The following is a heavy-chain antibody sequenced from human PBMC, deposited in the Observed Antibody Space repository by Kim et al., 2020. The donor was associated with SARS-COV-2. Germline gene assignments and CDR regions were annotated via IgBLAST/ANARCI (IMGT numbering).Heavy chain of an antibody. CDR1: GFTFSNAW. J-gene: IGHJ4*02. CDR3: TTDYLHYDFWSGYTGGIPGY. CDR2: IKSKTDGGTT. V-gene: IGHV3-15*01. Sequence: GGSLRLSCAASGFTFSNAWMSWVRQAPGKGLEWVGRIKSKTDGGTTDYAAPVKGRFTISRDDSKNTLYLQMNSLKTEDTAVYYCTTDYLHYDFWSGYTGGIPGYWGQVTLVTVSS. D-gene: IGHD3-3*01.